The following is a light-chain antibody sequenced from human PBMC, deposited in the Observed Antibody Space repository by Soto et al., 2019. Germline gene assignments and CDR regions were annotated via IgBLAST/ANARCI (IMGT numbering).Light chain of an antibody. CDR3: SSYSSSSISYV. CDR2: EVT. Sequence: QSVLTQPDSVSGSPGQSITISCAGSSSDVGGYKYVSWYQQLPGNTPKLIIFEVTIRPSGVSNRFSGSKSGNTASLTISGLQAEDEADYYCSSYSSSSISYVFGTGTKVTVL. V-gene: IGLV2-14*01. J-gene: IGLJ1*01. CDR1: SSDVGGYKY.